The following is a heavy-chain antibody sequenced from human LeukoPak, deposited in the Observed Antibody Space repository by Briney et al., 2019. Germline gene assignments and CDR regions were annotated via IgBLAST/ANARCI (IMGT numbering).Heavy chain of an antibody. V-gene: IGHV1-46*01. Sequence: RASVKVSCKASGYTFTSYYMHWVRQAPGQGLEWMGIINPSGGSTSYAQKFQGRVTMTRDTSTSTVYMELSSLRSEDTAVYYCARAPEDFWSGYSLPYYYYYGMDVWGQGTTVTVSS. J-gene: IGHJ6*02. CDR2: INPSGGST. D-gene: IGHD3-3*01. CDR3: ARAPEDFWSGYSLPYYYYYGMDV. CDR1: GYTFTSYY.